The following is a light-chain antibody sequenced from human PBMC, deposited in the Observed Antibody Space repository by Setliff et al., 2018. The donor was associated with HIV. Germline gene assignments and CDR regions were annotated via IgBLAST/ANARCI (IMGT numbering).Light chain of an antibody. Sequence: QSALTQPASVSGSPGQSITISCTGTSSDVGGYSYVSWYQQHPGKAPTLIIYEVRNRPSGVSNRFSGSKSGNTASLTISVLQAEDEADYYFSSYAITNTLPFGTGTKVTVL. CDR2: EVR. J-gene: IGLJ1*01. V-gene: IGLV2-14*01. CDR3: SSYAITNTLP. CDR1: SSDVGGYSY.